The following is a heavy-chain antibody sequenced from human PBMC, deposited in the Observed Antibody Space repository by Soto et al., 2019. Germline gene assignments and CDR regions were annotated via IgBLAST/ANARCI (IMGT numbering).Heavy chain of an antibody. CDR1: GYTFTSYD. J-gene: IGHJ4*02. D-gene: IGHD2-2*01. V-gene: IGHV1-8*01. Sequence: QVKLVQSGAEVKKPGASVKVSCKASGYTFTSYDINWVRQATGQGLEWMGWMNPNSGNTGYAQKFQGRVTMTRNTSISTAYMELSSLRSEDTAVYYCARGRFISTSCCGGYWGQGTLVTVSS. CDR2: MNPNSGNT. CDR3: ARGRFISTSCCGGY.